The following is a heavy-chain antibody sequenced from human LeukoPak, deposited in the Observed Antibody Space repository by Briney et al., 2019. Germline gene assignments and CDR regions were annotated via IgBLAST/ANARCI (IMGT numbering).Heavy chain of an antibody. CDR3: VKEEYSSSFYFDY. V-gene: IGHV3-64D*09. CDR2: ISSNGVGT. J-gene: IGHJ4*02. CDR1: GLTFSSYA. D-gene: IGHD6-6*01. Sequence: GGSLRLSCVASGLTFSSYAMHWVRQAPGKGLEYVSTISSNGVGTYYADSVKGRFTISRDNSKNTLYLQMSSLRAEDTAVYYCVKEEYSSSFYFDYWGQGTLVTVSS.